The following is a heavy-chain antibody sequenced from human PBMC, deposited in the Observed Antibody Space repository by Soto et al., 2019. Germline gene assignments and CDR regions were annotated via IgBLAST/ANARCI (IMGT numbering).Heavy chain of an antibody. CDR1: GYTFTSYG. Sequence: EASVKVSCKASGYTFTSYGISWVRQAPGQGHEWMGWISAYNGNTNYAQKLQGRVTMTTDTSTSTAYMELRSLRSDDTAVYFCARTRSSSWYGSLRPYGMDVWGQGTTVTVSS. J-gene: IGHJ6*02. CDR3: ARTRSSSWYGSLRPYGMDV. CDR2: ISAYNGNT. V-gene: IGHV1-18*01. D-gene: IGHD6-13*01.